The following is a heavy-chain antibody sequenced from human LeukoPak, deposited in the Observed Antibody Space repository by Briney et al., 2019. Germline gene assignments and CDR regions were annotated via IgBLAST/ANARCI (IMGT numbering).Heavy chain of an antibody. J-gene: IGHJ4*02. D-gene: IGHD5-24*01. Sequence: GGSLRLSCAASGFTFSSYAMHWVRQAPGKGLEWVAVISYDGSNKYYADSVKGRFTISRDNSKNTLYLQMNSLRAGDTAVYYCASRDGYTLDYWGQGTLVTVSS. CDR3: ASRDGYTLDY. CDR1: GFTFSSYA. CDR2: ISYDGSNK. V-gene: IGHV3-30-3*01.